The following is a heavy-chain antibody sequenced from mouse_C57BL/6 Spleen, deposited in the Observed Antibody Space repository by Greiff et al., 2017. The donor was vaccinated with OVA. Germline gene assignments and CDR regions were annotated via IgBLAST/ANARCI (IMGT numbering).Heavy chain of an antibody. CDR1: GFTFSDYY. CDR2: ISNGGGST. V-gene: IGHV5-12*01. J-gene: IGHJ3*01. CDR3: ARHGLRSFAY. D-gene: IGHD1-1*01. Sequence: EVQVVESGGGLVQPGGSLKLSCAASGFTFSDYYMYWVRQTPEKRLEWVAYISNGGGSTYYPDTVKGRFTISRDNAKNTLYLQMSRLKSEDTAMYYCARHGLRSFAYWGQGTLVTVSA.